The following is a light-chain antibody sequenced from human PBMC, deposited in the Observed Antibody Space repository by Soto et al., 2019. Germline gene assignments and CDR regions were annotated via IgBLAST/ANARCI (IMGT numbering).Light chain of an antibody. V-gene: IGLV2-14*01. CDR3: AAWDDSLNGRVV. CDR1: TSDVGAYNY. CDR2: EVS. Sequence: QSALTQPASVSGSPGQSITISCTGSTSDVGAYNYVSWYKHHPGQAPQLMIYEVSNRPSGVSNRFSGSKSGNTASLTISGLQADDEGDYYCAAWDDSLNGRVVFGGGTKLTVL. J-gene: IGLJ2*01.